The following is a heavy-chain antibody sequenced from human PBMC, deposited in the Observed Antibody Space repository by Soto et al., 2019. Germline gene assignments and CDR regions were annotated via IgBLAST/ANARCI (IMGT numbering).Heavy chain of an antibody. D-gene: IGHD2-15*01. Sequence: SETLSLTCTVSGGAISGYYWSWIRQPPGKGLEWVGYIYYTGSTNYNPSLKSRVTISVDMSKNHFSLKLSSVTAADTAVYYCARYYCSGGSCNSNFDYWGQGTLVTVSS. V-gene: IGHV4-59*01. CDR3: ARYYCSGGSCNSNFDY. CDR2: IYYTGST. CDR1: GGAISGYY. J-gene: IGHJ4*02.